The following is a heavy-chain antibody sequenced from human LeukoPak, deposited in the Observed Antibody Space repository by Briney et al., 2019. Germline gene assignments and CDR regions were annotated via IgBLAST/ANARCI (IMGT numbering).Heavy chain of an antibody. Sequence: PGGSLRLSCAASGFTFSSYAMSWVRQAPGKGLEWVSAISGSGGSTYYADSVKGRFTISRDNSKNTLYLQMNSLRAEDTAVYYCARGPPLDSSSWYYLDYWGQGTLVTVSS. CDR2: ISGSGGST. CDR3: ARGPPLDSSSWYYLDY. D-gene: IGHD6-13*01. J-gene: IGHJ4*02. CDR1: GFTFSSYA. V-gene: IGHV3-23*01.